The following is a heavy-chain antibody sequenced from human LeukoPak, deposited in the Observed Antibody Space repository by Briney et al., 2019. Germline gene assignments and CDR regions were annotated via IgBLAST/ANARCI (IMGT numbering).Heavy chain of an antibody. CDR1: GGSFRGYY. D-gene: IGHD3-10*01. CDR3: ASHNWPPDYYYGSGSYYKVGFAFDI. J-gene: IGHJ3*02. Sequence: PSETLSLTCAVYGGSFRGYYWSWIRQPPGKGLEWIGGINHSGSTNYHPSLESRVTISVDTSKNQFSLKLSSVTAADTAVYYCASHNWPPDYYYGSGSYYKVGFAFDIWGQGTMVTVSS. V-gene: IGHV4-34*01. CDR2: INHSGST.